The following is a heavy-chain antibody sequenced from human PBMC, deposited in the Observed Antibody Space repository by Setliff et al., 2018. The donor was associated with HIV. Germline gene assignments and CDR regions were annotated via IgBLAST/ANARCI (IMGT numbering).Heavy chain of an antibody. Sequence: VASVKVSCKASGGTFSSYAISWVRQAPGQGLEWMGGIIPIFGTANYAQKFQGRVTITADESTSTAYMELSSLRSEDTAVYYCARPYGSGSYSFDYWGQGTLVTVSS. J-gene: IGHJ4*02. CDR2: IIPIFGTA. CDR1: GGTFSSYA. V-gene: IGHV1-69*13. CDR3: ARPYGSGSYSFDY. D-gene: IGHD3-10*01.